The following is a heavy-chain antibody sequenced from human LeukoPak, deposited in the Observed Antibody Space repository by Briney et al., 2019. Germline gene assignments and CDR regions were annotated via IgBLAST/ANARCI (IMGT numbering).Heavy chain of an antibody. V-gene: IGHV3-33*01. CDR1: GFTFSSYG. CDR2: IWYDGGNK. CDR3: ARETASSVTYGMDV. Sequence: PGGSLRLSCAASGFTFSSYGMHWVRQAPGKGLEWVAVIWYDGGNKYYADSVKGRFTISRDNSKNTLYLQMNSLRAEDTAVYYCARETASSVTYGMDVWGQGTTVTVSS. J-gene: IGHJ6*02. D-gene: IGHD6-19*01.